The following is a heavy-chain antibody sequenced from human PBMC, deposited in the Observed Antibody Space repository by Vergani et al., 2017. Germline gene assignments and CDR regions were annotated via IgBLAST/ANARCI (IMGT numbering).Heavy chain of an antibody. J-gene: IGHJ4*02. D-gene: IGHD1-7*01. CDR3: ASKNWNYRG. V-gene: IGHV4-38-2*01. CDR1: GYSISSGYY. CDR2: IYHSGST. Sequence: QVQLQESGPGLVKPSETLSLTCAVSGYSISSGYYWGWIRQPPGKGLEWIGSIYHSGSTYYNPSLKSRVTISVDTSKNQFSLKLSSVTAADTAVYYCASKNWNYRGWGQGTLVTVSS.